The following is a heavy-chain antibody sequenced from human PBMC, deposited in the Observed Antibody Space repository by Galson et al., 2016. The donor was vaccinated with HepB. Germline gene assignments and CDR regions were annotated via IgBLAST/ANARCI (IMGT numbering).Heavy chain of an antibody. CDR2: INQGGSQT. Sequence: SLRLSCAASRLTFSSYWMTWVRQAPGNGPEWVAHINQGGSQTFYADSVKGRFTISRDNAKNSLYRQMHSLRPEDTAVYYCARDLSPSYADNWYDALDLWGQGTLVTVSS. V-gene: IGHV3-7*04. J-gene: IGHJ3*01. D-gene: IGHD2-2*01. CDR3: ARDLSPSYADNWYDALDL. CDR1: RLTFSSYW.